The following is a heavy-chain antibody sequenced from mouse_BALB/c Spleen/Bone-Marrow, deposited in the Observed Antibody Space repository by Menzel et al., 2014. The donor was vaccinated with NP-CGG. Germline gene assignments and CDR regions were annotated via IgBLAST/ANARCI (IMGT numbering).Heavy chain of an antibody. J-gene: IGHJ3*01. V-gene: IGHV3-8*02. Sequence: VQLQQPGPSLVKPSQTLSLTCSVTGDSITSGYWNWIRKFPGNKXEYMGYISYSGXTYYNPSLKSRISITRDTSKNQYYLQLNSVTAEDTATYYCXXXXXXXXGXGGXPYWGXGTLVTVSA. CDR2: ISYSGXT. CDR3: XXXXXXXXGXGGXPY. CDR1: GDSITSGY.